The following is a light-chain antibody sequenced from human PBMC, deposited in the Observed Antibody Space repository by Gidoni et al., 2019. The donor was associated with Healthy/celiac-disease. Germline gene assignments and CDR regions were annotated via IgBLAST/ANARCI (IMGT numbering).Light chain of an antibody. CDR2: AAS. CDR3: QQSYSTPLT. Sequence: DIQMTQSPSSLSASVGDRVTITCRASQSISSYLNWYQQKPGKAPKLLIYAASSLQSGVTSRFSGSGSGTDFTLTISSLQPEDFATYYCQQSYSTPLTFGGXTKVEIK. V-gene: IGKV1-39*01. CDR1: QSISSY. J-gene: IGKJ4*01.